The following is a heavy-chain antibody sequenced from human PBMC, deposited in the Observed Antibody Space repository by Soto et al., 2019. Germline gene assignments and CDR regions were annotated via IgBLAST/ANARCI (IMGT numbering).Heavy chain of an antibody. J-gene: IGHJ4*02. CDR3: VRDYYYGSGSYKVY. V-gene: IGHV1-24*01. CDR1: GHTPVDLS. Sequence: SAKFFCEDSGHTPVDLSSSSVGLAPGKGLEWMGGFDPEDGNTKYAQKFQGRVTTTTDTSTSTAYMELRSLRSDDTAVYYCVRDYYYGSGSYKVYLGQGTLVTVSS. CDR2: FDPEDGNT. D-gene: IGHD3-10*01.